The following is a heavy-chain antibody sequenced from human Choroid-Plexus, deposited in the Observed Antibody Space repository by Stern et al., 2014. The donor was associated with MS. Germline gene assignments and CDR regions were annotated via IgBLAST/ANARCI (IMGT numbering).Heavy chain of an antibody. CDR2: ISYDGSK. CDR3: AKDRQYLTFFFDF. V-gene: IGHV3-30*18. CDR1: GFSFSSFG. J-gene: IGHJ4*02. Sequence: VQLVESGGGVVQPRMPLRLSCAASGFSFSSFGMPWVRQAPGKGLEWGALISYDGSKDYADSVKGRFAISRDNSKNTLYLQMNSLRAEDTAVYYCAKDRQYLTFFFDFWGQGSLVTVSS. D-gene: IGHD2/OR15-2a*01.